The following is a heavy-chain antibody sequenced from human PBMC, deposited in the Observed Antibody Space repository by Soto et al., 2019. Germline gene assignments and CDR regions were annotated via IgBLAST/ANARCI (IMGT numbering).Heavy chain of an antibody. J-gene: IGHJ4*02. D-gene: IGHD3-16*02. CDR2: INHRGRT. CDR3: AREVSLSIDY. CDR1: CGSLRGYY. Sequence: PSGTLSLTCAVYCGSLRGYYWGWIRQPPGKGLEWIGEINHRGRTNYNPSLKSRVTISVDRAKNQLSLKVNSVTAADTAVYYCAREVSLSIDYWGQGTPVTVSS. V-gene: IGHV4-34*01.